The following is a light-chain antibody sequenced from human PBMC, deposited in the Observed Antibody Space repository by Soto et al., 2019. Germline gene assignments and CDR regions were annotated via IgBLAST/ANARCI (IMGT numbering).Light chain of an antibody. Sequence: QSVLTQPPSASGTPGQKITISCSGSTSDIGSNTVNWYQQVPGTAPKLLIYANNQRPSGVPDRFSGSKSGTSASLAISGLQSEEEADYYCEAWDDSLNGPVFGGGTKLTVL. CDR3: EAWDDSLNGPV. V-gene: IGLV1-44*01. CDR1: TSDIGSNT. CDR2: ANN. J-gene: IGLJ3*02.